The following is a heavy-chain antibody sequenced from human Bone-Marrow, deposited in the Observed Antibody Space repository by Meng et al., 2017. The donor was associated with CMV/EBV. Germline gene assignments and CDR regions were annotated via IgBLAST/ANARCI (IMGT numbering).Heavy chain of an antibody. D-gene: IGHD3-3*01. V-gene: IGHV3-7*01. CDR2: IRQDGSEK. CDR1: GFMSSRYW. CDR3: ARLTILKDDWFDP. Sequence: GSLKISCAGSGFMSSRYWMSWVRQVPGKGLEWVANIRQDGSEKHYVDSVEGRFTISRDNAKNSFYLQMNSLRADDTAVYYCARLTILKDDWFDPWGQGTLVTVSS. J-gene: IGHJ5*02.